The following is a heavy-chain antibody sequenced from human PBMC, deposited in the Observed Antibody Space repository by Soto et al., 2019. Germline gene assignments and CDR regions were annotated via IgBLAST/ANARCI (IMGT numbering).Heavy chain of an antibody. Sequence: QVQLQESGPGLVKPSETLSLTCTVSGDTITSFSWNWIRQSAGKGLEWIGRISTTGNTHYNPSLESRVTMSLDTSKNQFSLKLTSVTAADTAVYYCEGESGGNWSYEAYWGQGTLVTVSS. V-gene: IGHV4-4*07. J-gene: IGHJ4*02. D-gene: IGHD1-7*01. CDR1: GDTITSFS. CDR3: EGESGGNWSYEAY. CDR2: ISTTGNT.